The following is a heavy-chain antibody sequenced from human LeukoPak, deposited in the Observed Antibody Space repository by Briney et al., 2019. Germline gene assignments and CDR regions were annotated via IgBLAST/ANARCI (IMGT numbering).Heavy chain of an antibody. D-gene: IGHD3-16*02. J-gene: IGHJ5*02. CDR1: GFKFDDYG. V-gene: IGHV3-23*01. Sequence: GGSLRLSCTASGFKFDDYGMTWVRQAPGKGLEWVSDISGSGGSTYYADSVKGRFTISRDNSKNTLYLQMNSLRAEDTAVYYCAKDVDLDIVRNWFDPWGQGTLVTVSS. CDR2: ISGSGGST. CDR3: AKDVDLDIVRNWFDP.